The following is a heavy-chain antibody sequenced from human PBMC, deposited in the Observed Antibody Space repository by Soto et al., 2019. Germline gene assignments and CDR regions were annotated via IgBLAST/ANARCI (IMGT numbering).Heavy chain of an antibody. J-gene: IGHJ4*02. V-gene: IGHV3-23*01. CDR2: ISGSGGAT. CDR1: GFTFNTNA. D-gene: IGHD6-13*01. CDR3: AKATLIAAAGKPFDY. Sequence: PGGSLRLSCAASGFTFNTNAMSWVRQAPGKGLEWVSAISGSGGATYYTDSVKGRFTISRDNSKNTLYLQMNSLRVEDTAVYYCAKATLIAAAGKPFDYPGQGILVTVSS.